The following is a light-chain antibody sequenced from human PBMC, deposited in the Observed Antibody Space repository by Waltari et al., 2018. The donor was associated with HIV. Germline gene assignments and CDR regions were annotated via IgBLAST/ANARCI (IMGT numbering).Light chain of an antibody. Sequence: QSALTQPASVSGSPGQSIPISCTGTSSDGGGYNYVSWYQQHPGKAPKLMIYDVTKRPSGVSNRFSGSKSGNTASLTISGLQAEDEADYYCCSYAGSWVFGGGTKLTVL. CDR2: DVT. V-gene: IGLV2-23*02. CDR1: SSDGGGYNY. CDR3: CSYAGSWV. J-gene: IGLJ3*02.